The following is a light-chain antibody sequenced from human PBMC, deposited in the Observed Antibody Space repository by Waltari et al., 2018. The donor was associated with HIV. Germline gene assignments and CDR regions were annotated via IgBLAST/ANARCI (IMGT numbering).Light chain of an antibody. CDR3: MQALQTPYT. CDR2: EVS. J-gene: IGKJ2*01. Sequence: DIVMTQTPLSLSVTPGQPASISCKSNQSLQHSNRKTYLYWYLQKSGQPPQLLIYEVSNRFSGVPDRVSGSGSGTDFTLKISRVEAEDVGVYYCMQALQTPYTFGQGTKLEIK. V-gene: IGKV2D-29*01. CDR1: QSLQHSNRKTY.